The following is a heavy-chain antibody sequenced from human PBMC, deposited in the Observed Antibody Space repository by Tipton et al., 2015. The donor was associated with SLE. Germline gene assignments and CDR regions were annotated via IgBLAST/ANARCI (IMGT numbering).Heavy chain of an antibody. CDR3: ARSGFMVRGVHDWFDP. Sequence: TLSLTCTVSGGSISSGGYSWSWIRQPPGKGLEWVGNIYHTGSTYYSPSLKSRVTISVDTSKNQFSLKLSSVTAADTAVYYCARSGFMVRGVHDWFDPWGQGTLVTVSS. J-gene: IGHJ5*02. CDR1: GGSISSGGYS. CDR2: IYHTGST. V-gene: IGHV4-30-2*01. D-gene: IGHD3-10*01.